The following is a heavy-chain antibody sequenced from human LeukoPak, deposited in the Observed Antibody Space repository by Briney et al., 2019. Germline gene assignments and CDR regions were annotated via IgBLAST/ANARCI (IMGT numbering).Heavy chain of an antibody. J-gene: IGHJ4*02. V-gene: IGHV3-48*03. Sequence: TGGSLRLSCAASGLTFSSYEMNWVRQAPGKGLEWVSYISSSGTTIKYADSVKGRFTISRDNGKNSLYLQMNSLRAEDTAVYYCARESSGSGSYGDFWGQGTLVTVSS. CDR2: ISSSGTTI. CDR3: ARESSGSGSYGDF. CDR1: GLTFSSYE. D-gene: IGHD3-10*01.